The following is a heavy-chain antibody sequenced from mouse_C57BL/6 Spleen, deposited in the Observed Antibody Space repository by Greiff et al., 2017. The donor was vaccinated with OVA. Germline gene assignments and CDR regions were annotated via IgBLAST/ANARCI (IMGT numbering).Heavy chain of an antibody. CDR1: GYAFSSSW. CDR3: ARSSFPDSSGHYYAMDY. CDR2: IYPGDGDT. J-gene: IGHJ4*01. V-gene: IGHV1-82*01. Sequence: QVQLQQSGPELVKPGASVKISCKASGYAFSSSWMNWVKQRPGKGLEWIGRIYPGDGDTNYNGKFKGKATLTADKSSSTAYMQLSSLTSEDSAVYFCARSSFPDSSGHYYAMDYWGQGTSVTVSS. D-gene: IGHD3-2*02.